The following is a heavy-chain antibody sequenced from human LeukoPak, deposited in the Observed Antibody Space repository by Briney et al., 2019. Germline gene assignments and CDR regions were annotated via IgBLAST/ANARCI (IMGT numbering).Heavy chain of an antibody. V-gene: IGHV3-15*01. Sequence: PGGSLRLSCAASGFSFTNAWMTWVRQAPGKGLEWVGRIKSKTDGTTTDYAAPVKGRFTISRDDSKNTLYLQMNSLKTEDTAVYYCTTIGGGYCSPTSCFRDYWGQGTLVTVSS. CDR1: GFSFTNAW. D-gene: IGHD2-2*01. J-gene: IGHJ4*02. CDR3: TTIGGGYCSPTSCFRDY. CDR2: IKSKTDGTTT.